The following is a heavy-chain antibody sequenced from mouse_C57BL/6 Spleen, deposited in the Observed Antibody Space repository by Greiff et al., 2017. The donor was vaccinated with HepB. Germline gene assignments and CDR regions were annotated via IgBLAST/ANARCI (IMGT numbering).Heavy chain of an antibody. CDR1: GYTFTSYW. D-gene: IGHD3-2*02. J-gene: IGHJ2*01. CDR2: IHPNSGST. V-gene: IGHV1-64*01. Sequence: QVHVKQPGAELVKPGASVKLSCKASGYTFTSYWMHWVKQRPGQGLEWIGMIHPNSGSTNYNEKFKSKATLTVDKSSSTAYMQLSSLTSEDSAVYYCARRDSSGDYFDYWGQGTTLTVSS. CDR3: ARRDSSGDYFDY.